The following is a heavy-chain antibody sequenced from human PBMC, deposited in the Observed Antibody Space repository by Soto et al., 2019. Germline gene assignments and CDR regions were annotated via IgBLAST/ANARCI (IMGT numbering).Heavy chain of an antibody. CDR3: ARGGRGLRSAFDV. Sequence: QEILVESGGGVVQSGTSLRLSCAASGLTFSSFAMHWVRQAPGKGLEWVSGISFNGLSQFYADSVRGRVTVSRENSKNTLYLQLDSLRPDDTAVYSWARGGRGLRSAFDVWGQGTEVSVS. V-gene: IGHV3-30*04. J-gene: IGHJ3*01. D-gene: IGHD3-16*01. CDR1: GLTFSSFA. CDR2: ISFNGLSQ.